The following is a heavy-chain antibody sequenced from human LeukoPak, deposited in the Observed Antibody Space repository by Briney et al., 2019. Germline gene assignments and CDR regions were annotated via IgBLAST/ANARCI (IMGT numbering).Heavy chain of an antibody. CDR2: IQQDGSNK. CDR3: ATQSYGLFAY. CDR1: EFSFKNYW. D-gene: IGHD4-17*01. V-gene: IGHV3-7*01. J-gene: IGHJ4*02. Sequence: GGSLRLSCAASEFSFKNYWMSWVRQAPGKGLEWVANIQQDGSNKFYADSVKGRFTISRDNARNSLYLQMNSLRPDDTAVYYCATQSYGLFAYWGQGTLVTVSS.